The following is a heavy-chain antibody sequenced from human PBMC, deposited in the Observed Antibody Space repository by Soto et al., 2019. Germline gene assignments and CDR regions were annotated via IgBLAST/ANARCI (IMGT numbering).Heavy chain of an antibody. CDR2: INHSGST. V-gene: IGHV4-34*09. Sequence: SETLSLTCAVYGGSFSGYYWSWIRQPPGKGLEWIGEINHSGSTNYNPSLKSRVTISVDTSKNQFSLKLSSVTAADTAVYYCASRVDYDSSGSYFDYWGQGTLVTVSS. D-gene: IGHD3-22*01. CDR3: ASRVDYDSSGSYFDY. CDR1: GGSFSGYY. J-gene: IGHJ4*02.